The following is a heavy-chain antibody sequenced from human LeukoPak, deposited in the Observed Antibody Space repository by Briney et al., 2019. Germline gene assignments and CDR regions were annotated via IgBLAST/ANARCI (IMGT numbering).Heavy chain of an antibody. CDR1: GFIFSNHW. CDR2: IKRDGSEK. Sequence: GGSLRLSCGVSGFIFSNHWMSWLRQAPGKGVEWVANIKRDGSEKNYKDSVKGRFSISRDNAKSSLYLQMNSLRVEDTAVYYCALLTVASDFDYWGQGALVTVSS. D-gene: IGHD5-12*01. V-gene: IGHV3-7*01. CDR3: ALLTVASDFDY. J-gene: IGHJ4*02.